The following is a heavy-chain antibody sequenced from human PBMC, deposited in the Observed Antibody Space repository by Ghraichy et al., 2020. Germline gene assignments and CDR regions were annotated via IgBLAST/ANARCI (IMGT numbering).Heavy chain of an antibody. CDR1: GGSFSGYY. CDR2: INHSGST. V-gene: IGHV4-34*01. D-gene: IGHD4-17*01. CDR3: AREVYGDYVVDY. J-gene: IGHJ4*02. Sequence: SETLSLTCAVYGGSFSGYYWSWIRQPPGKGLEWIGEINHSGSTNYNPSLKSRVTISVDTSKNQFSLKLSSVTAADTAVYYCAREVYGDYVVDYWGQGTLVTVSS.